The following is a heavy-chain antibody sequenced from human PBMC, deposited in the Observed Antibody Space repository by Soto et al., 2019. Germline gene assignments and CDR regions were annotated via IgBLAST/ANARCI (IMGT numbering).Heavy chain of an antibody. CDR3: ARDYSYQRAMDV. J-gene: IGHJ6*02. CDR2: ISYDGSHK. CDR1: GFTFSNFA. V-gene: IGHV3-30-3*01. D-gene: IGHD2-15*01. Sequence: QVQLVESGGGVVQPGRSLRLSCAASGFTFSNFAMYWVRQAPGKGLEWVTVISYDGSHKYYADSVKGRFTISRDNSKNTLYLQMNNLRAEDSAVYFCARDYSYQRAMDVCGQGTTVTVSS.